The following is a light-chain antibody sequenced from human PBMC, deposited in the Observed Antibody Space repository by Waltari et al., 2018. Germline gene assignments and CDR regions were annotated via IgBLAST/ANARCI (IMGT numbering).Light chain of an antibody. CDR2: HAP. CDR3: QQYVESPAT. CDR1: QSVRVH. Sequence: DIVLTQSPGTVSLSPGDRATLSCWASQSVRVHLAWYQQKPGQAPRLLIYHAPTRATGIPYRFSASGSGTDFSLTISRLEPEDFALYYCQQYVESPATFGQGTKVEIK. V-gene: IGKV3-20*01. J-gene: IGKJ1*01.